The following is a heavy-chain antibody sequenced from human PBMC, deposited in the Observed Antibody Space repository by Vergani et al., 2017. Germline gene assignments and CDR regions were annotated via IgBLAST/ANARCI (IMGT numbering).Heavy chain of an antibody. CDR1: GFTFDDYA. V-gene: IGHV3-9*01. J-gene: IGHJ6*03. D-gene: IGHD6-13*01. Sequence: EVQLVESGGGLVQPGRSLRLSCAASGFTFDDYAMHWVRQAPGKGLEWVSGISWNSGSIGYADSVKGRFTISRDNAKNSLYLQMNSLRAEDTAVYYCARAPRFSSWYVINDGYYYYYMDVWGKGTTVTVSS. CDR3: ARAPRFSSWYVINDGYYYYYMDV. CDR2: ISWNSGSI.